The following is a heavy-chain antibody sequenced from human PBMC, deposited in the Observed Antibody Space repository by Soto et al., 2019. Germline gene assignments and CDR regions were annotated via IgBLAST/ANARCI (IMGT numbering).Heavy chain of an antibody. Sequence: GGSLRLSCAASGFTFSGYEMNWVRQAPGKGLEWVSYISSSGDTIYSADSVKGRFTISRDNAKNSLYLQMGSLRVEDTAVYYRAREPYYSDSSGYPGYFDYWGQGTLVTVSS. CDR2: ISSSGDTI. D-gene: IGHD3-22*01. CDR1: GFTFSGYE. V-gene: IGHV3-48*03. J-gene: IGHJ4*02. CDR3: AREPYYSDSSGYPGYFDY.